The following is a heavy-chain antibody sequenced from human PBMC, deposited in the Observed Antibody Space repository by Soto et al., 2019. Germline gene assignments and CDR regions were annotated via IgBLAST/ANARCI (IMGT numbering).Heavy chain of an antibody. CDR3: ARESPAGVDV. CDR1: GFSFSAYY. Sequence: GGSLRLSCEASGFSFSAYYMNWIRQAPGKGPEWLSYISSSGSSTYYSDSVKGRFIISRDNAKNSLFLQMNSLRVEDTAIYYCARESPAGVDVWGQGTTVTSP. V-gene: IGHV3-11*01. J-gene: IGHJ6*02. CDR2: ISSSGSST.